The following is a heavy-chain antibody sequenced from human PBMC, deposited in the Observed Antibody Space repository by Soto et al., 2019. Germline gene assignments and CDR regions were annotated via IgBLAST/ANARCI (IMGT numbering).Heavy chain of an antibody. J-gene: IGHJ5*02. CDR2: IYYSGST. CDR3: ARQLEGLMVRGVIIA. D-gene: IGHD3-10*01. CDR1: GGSISSSSYY. V-gene: IGHV4-39*01. Sequence: QLQLQESGPGLVKPSETLSLTCTVSGGSISSSSYYWGWIRQPPGKGLEWIGSIYYSGSTYYNPSLKSRVTISVDTSKNQFSLKLSSVTAADTAVYYCARQLEGLMVRGVIIAWGQGTLVTVSS.